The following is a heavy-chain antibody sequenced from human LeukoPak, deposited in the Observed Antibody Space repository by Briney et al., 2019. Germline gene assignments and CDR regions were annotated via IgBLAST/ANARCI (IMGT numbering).Heavy chain of an antibody. CDR1: GGTFSSYA. CDR2: IIPIFGTA. D-gene: IGHD6-6*01. V-gene: IGHV1-69*05. J-gene: IGHJ4*02. Sequence: GASVKVSCKASGGTFSSYAISWVRQAPGQGLEWMGGIIPIFGTANYAQKFQGRVTITTDESTSTAYMELSSLRSEDTAVYYCARGRRSSSSPYGYWGQGTLVTVSS. CDR3: ARGRRSSSSPYGY.